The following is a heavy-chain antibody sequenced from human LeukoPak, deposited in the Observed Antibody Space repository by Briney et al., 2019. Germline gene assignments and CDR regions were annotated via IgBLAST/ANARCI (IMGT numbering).Heavy chain of an antibody. Sequence: SETLSLTYTVSGVSISRSGFYWSWIRQHPGTGLEWIAYIHYIGNTYYNPSLEGRVTMSVDTSSNQFSLNVASVAAADTAFYYCARVRDDFFFDFWGQGLLVTVSS. CDR2: IHYIGNT. CDR3: ARVRDDFFFDF. J-gene: IGHJ4*02. V-gene: IGHV4-31*03. D-gene: IGHD3-3*01. CDR1: GVSISRSGFY.